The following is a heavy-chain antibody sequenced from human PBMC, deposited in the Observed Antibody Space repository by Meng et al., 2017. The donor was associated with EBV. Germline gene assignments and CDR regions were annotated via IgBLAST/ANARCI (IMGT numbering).Heavy chain of an antibody. D-gene: IGHD3-16*01. CDR3: WGDLNYGSY. J-gene: IGHJ4*02. CDR1: GFIFRDSA. CDR2: VETKASKYAT. V-gene: IGHV3-73*01. Sequence: EGHRVGVGGGLVQAGGSLKLSCGASGFIFRDSAMHGVRQASGKGLEWVGRVETKASKYATAYAASVKGRFSVSRDDSKNMVFLEMNSLKTEDTARYYCWGDLNYGSYWGQGTLVTVSS.